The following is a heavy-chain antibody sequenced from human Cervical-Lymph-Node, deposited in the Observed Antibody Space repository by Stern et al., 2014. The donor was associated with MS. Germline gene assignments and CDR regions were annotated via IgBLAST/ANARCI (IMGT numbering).Heavy chain of an antibody. D-gene: IGHD5-12*01. CDR3: ARSPATPSGYDRFDY. CDR1: GYLFDDYW. CDR2: IFPRDSNT. V-gene: IGHV5-51*03. J-gene: IGHJ4*02. Sequence: EVQLVESGAEVKKPGESLKISCEASGYLFDDYWIGWVRQMSGRGLELVAIIFPRDSNTRYSPSVQGQVTISADKSISTALLHCSSLKASAPAIYYCARSPATPSGYDRFDYWGQGALVTVSS.